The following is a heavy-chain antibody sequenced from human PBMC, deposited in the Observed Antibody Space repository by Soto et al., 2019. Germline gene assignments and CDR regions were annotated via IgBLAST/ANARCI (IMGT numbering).Heavy chain of an antibody. Sequence: ASVKVSCKVSGYTLTELSMHWVRQAPGKGLEWMGGFDPEDGETIYAQKFQGRVTMTEDTSTDTAYMELSSLRSEDTAVYYCATRPSVPRGARGDAFDIWGQGTMVTVSS. V-gene: IGHV1-24*01. D-gene: IGHD1-26*01. J-gene: IGHJ3*02. CDR3: ATRPSVPRGARGDAFDI. CDR2: FDPEDGET. CDR1: GYTLTELS.